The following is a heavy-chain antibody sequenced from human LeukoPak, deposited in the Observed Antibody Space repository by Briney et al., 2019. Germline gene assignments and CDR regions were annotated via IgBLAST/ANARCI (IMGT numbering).Heavy chain of an antibody. CDR1: GGSLRSHY. CDR2: IYYSGDT. Sequence: SETLSLTCTLSGGSLRSHYWSWIRQPPGKPLEWLGHIYYSGDTTYSPSLKSRLTISVDTSRNQFSLSLISVTAADTAVCYCARGGQLAVPDPFDSWGQGTLVTVSS. D-gene: IGHD6-19*01. J-gene: IGHJ4*02. V-gene: IGHV4-59*11. CDR3: ARGGQLAVPDPFDS.